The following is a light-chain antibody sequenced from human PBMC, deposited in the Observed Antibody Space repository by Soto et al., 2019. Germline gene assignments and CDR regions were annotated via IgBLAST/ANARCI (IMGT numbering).Light chain of an antibody. CDR3: QQYADSPRT. CDR2: GIS. CDR1: QNIRNNY. Sequence: EIVLTQSPGTLSLSPGERATLSCRASQNIRNNYFAWYQQKPGQAPRLLIYGISSRAPGIPDRFSGGGSGTDFTLTISRLEPEDFAVYYCQQYADSPRTFGQGTKV. J-gene: IGKJ1*01. V-gene: IGKV3-20*01.